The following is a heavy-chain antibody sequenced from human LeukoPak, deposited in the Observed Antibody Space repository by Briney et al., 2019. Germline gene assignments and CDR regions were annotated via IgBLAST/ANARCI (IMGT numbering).Heavy chain of an antibody. CDR2: IYYSGST. D-gene: IGHD5-18*01. CDR1: GGSVSSGSYY. Sequence: PSETLSLTCTVSGGSVSSGSYYWSWIRQPPGKGLEWIGYIYYSGSTNYNPSLKSRVTISVDTSKNQFSLKLSSVTAADTAVYYCARMDTAMAGDYWGQGTLVTVSS. J-gene: IGHJ4*02. CDR3: ARMDTAMAGDY. V-gene: IGHV4-61*01.